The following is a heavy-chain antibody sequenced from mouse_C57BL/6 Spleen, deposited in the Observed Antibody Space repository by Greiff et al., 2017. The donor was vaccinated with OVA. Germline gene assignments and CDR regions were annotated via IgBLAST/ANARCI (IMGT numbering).Heavy chain of an antibody. CDR1: GYTFTSYW. V-gene: IGHV1-69*01. J-gene: IGHJ2*01. CDR2: IDPSDSYP. CDR3: ARGRIGGDFDY. Sequence: VQLQQPGAELVMPGASVKLSCKASGYTFTSYWMHWVKQRPGQGLEWIGAIDPSDSYPNYNPQFKGKSTLTVDKSSSTAYMQLSSLTSEDSAVYYCARGRIGGDFDYWGQGTTLTVSS.